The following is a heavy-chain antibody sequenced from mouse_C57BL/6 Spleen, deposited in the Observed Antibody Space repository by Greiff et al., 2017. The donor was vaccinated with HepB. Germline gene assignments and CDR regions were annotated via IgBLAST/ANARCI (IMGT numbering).Heavy chain of an antibody. V-gene: IGHV1-54*01. CDR2: INPGSGGT. D-gene: IGHD2-5*01. CDR3: ARDGSNFYAMDY. CDR1: GYAFTNYL. J-gene: IGHJ4*01. Sequence: VQLQQSGAELVRPGPSVKVSCKASGYAFTNYLIEWVKQRPGQGLEWIGVINPGSGGTNYNEKFKGKATLTADKSSSTAYMQLSSLTSEDSAVYCCARDGSNFYAMDYWGQGTSVTVSS.